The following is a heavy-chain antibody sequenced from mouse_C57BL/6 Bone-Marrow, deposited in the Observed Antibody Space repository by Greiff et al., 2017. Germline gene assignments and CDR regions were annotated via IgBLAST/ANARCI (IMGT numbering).Heavy chain of an antibody. CDR2: ISNLAYSI. D-gene: IGHD1-1*01. CDR3: ARPGYYGSSSGFAY. Sequence: EVQGVESGGGLVQPGGSLKLSCAASGFTFSDYGMAWVRQAPRKGPEWVAFISNLAYSIYYADTVTGRFTISRENAKNTLYLEMSSLRSEDTAMYYCARPGYYGSSSGFAYWGQGTLVTVSA. J-gene: IGHJ3*01. V-gene: IGHV5-15*01. CDR1: GFTFSDYG.